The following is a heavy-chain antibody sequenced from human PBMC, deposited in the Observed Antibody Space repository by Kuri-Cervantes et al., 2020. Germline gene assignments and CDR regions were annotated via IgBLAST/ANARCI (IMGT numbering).Heavy chain of an antibody. J-gene: IGHJ6*02. D-gene: IGHD3-3*01. CDR2: ISGSGGST. Sequence: GESLKISCAASGFTFSSYAMSWVRQAPGKGLEWVSAISGSGGSTYYADSVKGRFTISRDNSKNTLYLQMNSLRVEDTAVYYCARVPLYYDFWSGYEQYYYGMDVWGQGTTVTVSS. CDR1: GFTFSSYA. V-gene: IGHV3-23*01. CDR3: ARVPLYYDFWSGYEQYYYGMDV.